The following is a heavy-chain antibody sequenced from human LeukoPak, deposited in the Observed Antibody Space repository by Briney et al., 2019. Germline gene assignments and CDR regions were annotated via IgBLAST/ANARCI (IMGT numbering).Heavy chain of an antibody. CDR3: ARVIAVAGTSGLRYYFDY. CDR1: GGSISNYY. CDR2: ICTSGST. V-gene: IGHV4-4*07. J-gene: IGHJ4*02. Sequence: SETLSLTCTVSGGSISNYYWSWIRQPAGKGLEWIGRICTSGSTNYSPSLTSRVTMSVDTSKNQFSLKLSSVTAADTAVYFCARVIAVAGTSGLRYYFDYWGQGTPVTVSS. D-gene: IGHD6-19*01.